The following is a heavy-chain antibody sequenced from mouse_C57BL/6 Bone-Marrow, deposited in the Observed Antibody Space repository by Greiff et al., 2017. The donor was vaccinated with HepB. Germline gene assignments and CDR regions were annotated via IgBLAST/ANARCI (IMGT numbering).Heavy chain of an antibody. CDR2: IDPSDSYT. Sequence: QVHVKQPGAELVMPGASVKLSCKASGYTFTSYWMHWVKQRPGQGLEWIGEIDPSDSYTNYNQKFKGKSTLTVDKSSSTAYMQLSSLTSEDSAVYYCAREGGAYYSNYGFAYWGQGTLVTVSA. V-gene: IGHV1-69*01. D-gene: IGHD2-5*01. CDR1: GYTFTSYW. J-gene: IGHJ3*01. CDR3: AREGGAYYSNYGFAY.